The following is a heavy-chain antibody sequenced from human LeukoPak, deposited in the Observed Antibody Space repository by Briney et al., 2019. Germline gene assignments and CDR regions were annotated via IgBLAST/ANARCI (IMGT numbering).Heavy chain of an antibody. D-gene: IGHD3-22*01. Sequence: PGGPLRLSCAASGSTFSSYWMSWVRQAPGKGLEWVANIKQDGSEKYYVDSVKGRFTISRDNAKNSLYLQMNSLRAEDTAVYYCASRLTDSSGYYPSYYFDYWGQGTLVTVSS. V-gene: IGHV3-7*01. J-gene: IGHJ4*02. CDR1: GSTFSSYW. CDR2: IKQDGSEK. CDR3: ASRLTDSSGYYPSYYFDY.